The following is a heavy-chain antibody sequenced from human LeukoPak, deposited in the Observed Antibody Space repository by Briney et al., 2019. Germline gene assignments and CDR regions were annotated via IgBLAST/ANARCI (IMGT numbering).Heavy chain of an antibody. V-gene: IGHV4-59*01. J-gene: IGHJ6*02. CDR3: ARVGTTGTPHYGMDV. D-gene: IGHD4-17*01. Sequence: PSETLSLTCTVSGGSISSYYWNWMRQPPGKGLEWIGYIYYSGSTNYNPSLKSRVTISVDTSTNQFSLKLSSVTAADTAVYYCARVGTTGTPHYGMDVWGQGTTVTVSS. CDR1: GGSISSYY. CDR2: IYYSGST.